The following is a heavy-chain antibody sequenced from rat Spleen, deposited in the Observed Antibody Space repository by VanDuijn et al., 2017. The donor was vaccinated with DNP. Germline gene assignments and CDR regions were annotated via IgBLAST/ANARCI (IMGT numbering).Heavy chain of an antibody. CDR3: VTSPGPNWFAY. Sequence: EVQLVESGGDLVQPGRSLKLSCVASGFSFRDYDMAWVRQAPSKGLEWVACMSPTTRSSYYRDSVRGRFTISRDNAKNTQYLQMDSLRSEDTATYYCVTSPGPNWFAYWGQGTLVTVSS. J-gene: IGHJ3*01. V-gene: IGHV5S13*01. D-gene: IGHD1-4*01. CDR1: GFSFRDYD. CDR2: MSPTTRSS.